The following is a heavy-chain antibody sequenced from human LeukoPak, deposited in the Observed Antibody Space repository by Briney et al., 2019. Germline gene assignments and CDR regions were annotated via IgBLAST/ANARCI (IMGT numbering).Heavy chain of an antibody. V-gene: IGHV1-18*01. CDR3: ARKVSWSGYCDY. CDR1: GYTFTSYG. Sequence: ASVKVSCKASGYTFTSYGISWVRQAPGQGLEWMGWISAYNGNTKYGQKFQGRVTMTADTSTSTAYMELRSLRSDDTAVYYCARKVSWSGYCDYWGQGTLVTVSS. CDR2: ISAYNGNT. D-gene: IGHD3-3*01. J-gene: IGHJ4*02.